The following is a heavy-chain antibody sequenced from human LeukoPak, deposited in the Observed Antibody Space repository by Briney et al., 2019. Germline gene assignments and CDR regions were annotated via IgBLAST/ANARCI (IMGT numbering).Heavy chain of an antibody. CDR1: GFTFSSYA. V-gene: IGHV3-23*01. D-gene: IGHD5-12*01. CDR3: AKDRGVATFYGYFDY. CDR2: ISGSGGST. Sequence: PGGSLRLSCAASGFTFSSYAMSWVRQAPGKGLEWVSAISGSGGSTYYADSVKGRFTISRDNSKSTLYLQMNSLRAEDTAVYYCAKDRGVATFYGYFDYWGQGTLVTVSS. J-gene: IGHJ4*02.